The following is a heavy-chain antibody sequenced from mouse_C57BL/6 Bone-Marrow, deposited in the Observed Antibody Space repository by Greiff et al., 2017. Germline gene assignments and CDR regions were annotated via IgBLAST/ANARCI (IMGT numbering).Heavy chain of an antibody. V-gene: IGHV1-55*01. CDR1: GYTFTSYW. Sequence: VQLQQPGAELVKPGASVKMSCKASGYTFTSYWITWVKQRPGQGLEWIGEIYPGSGSTTYNEKFKSKATLTVDTSTSTAFMQLSSLTSDASAVYYCARPYYSNYWYFDVWGTGTTVTVSS. CDR2: IYPGSGST. CDR3: ARPYYSNYWYFDV. J-gene: IGHJ1*03. D-gene: IGHD2-5*01.